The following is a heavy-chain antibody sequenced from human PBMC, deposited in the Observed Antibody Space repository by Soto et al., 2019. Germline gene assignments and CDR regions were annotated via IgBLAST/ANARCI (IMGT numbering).Heavy chain of an antibody. J-gene: IGHJ4*02. CDR2: ISSDGISR. Sequence: GGSLRLSCAASGLIFSNYPMYWVRQAPGKGLEWLAFISSDGISRYYTDSVKGRFAISRDNSRNMLFLQMSSLRAEDTAVYYCANRRGDGYFENWGQGTLVTVSS. D-gene: IGHD2-21*01. CDR3: ANRRGDGYFEN. CDR1: GLIFSNYP. V-gene: IGHV3-30*09.